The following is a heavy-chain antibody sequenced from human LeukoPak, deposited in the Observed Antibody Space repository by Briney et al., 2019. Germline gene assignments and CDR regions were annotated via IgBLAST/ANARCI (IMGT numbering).Heavy chain of an antibody. CDR1: GFTFSSYA. CDR3: ARANPRHFDY. D-gene: IGHD1-14*01. CDR2: ISYDGSNK. V-gene: IGHV3-30-3*01. Sequence: GGSLRLSCAASGFTFSSYAMHWVRQAPGKGLEWVAVISYDGSNKYYADSVKGRFTISRDNSKNTLYLQMNSLRAEDTAVYYCARANPRHFDYWGQGTLVTVSS. J-gene: IGHJ4*02.